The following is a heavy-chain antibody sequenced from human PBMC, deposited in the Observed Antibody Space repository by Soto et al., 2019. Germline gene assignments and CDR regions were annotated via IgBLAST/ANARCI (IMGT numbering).Heavy chain of an antibody. CDR1: GDSISRSYW. CDR3: ATIAIFGVIPNSFDY. V-gene: IGHV4-4*02. CDR2: IYHSGST. J-gene: IGHJ4*02. D-gene: IGHD3-3*01. Sequence: SETLSLTCAVSGDSISRSYWWSWVRQFPGKGLEWIGEIYHSGSTIYNPSLQSRVTLSVDKSKNEFSLKMSSVTAADTAVYYCATIAIFGVIPNSFDYWGQGTLVTV.